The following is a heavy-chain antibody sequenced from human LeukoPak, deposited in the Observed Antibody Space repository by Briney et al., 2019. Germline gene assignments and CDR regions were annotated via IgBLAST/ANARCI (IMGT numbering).Heavy chain of an antibody. CDR1: GFTFSIYG. J-gene: IGHJ4*02. D-gene: IGHD3-3*01. CDR3: AKDDHDFLSGYYTY. Sequence: GGSLRLYCAASGFTFSIYGMHWVRQAPGKGLEWVAFVSYDGSNRYYADSVKGRFTISRDNSQNTLYLQVNSLRAEDTAVYYCAKDDHDFLSGYYTYWGQGALVTVSS. V-gene: IGHV3-30*18. CDR2: VSYDGSNR.